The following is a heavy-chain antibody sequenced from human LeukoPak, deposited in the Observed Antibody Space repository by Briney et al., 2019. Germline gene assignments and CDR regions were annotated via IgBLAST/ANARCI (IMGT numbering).Heavy chain of an antibody. V-gene: IGHV3-20*04. CDR3: ARDLWGSSSSELATFDY. J-gene: IGHJ4*02. D-gene: IGHD6-6*01. Sequence: GGSLRLFCAASGFRFDDYGMSWVRQAPGKGLEWVSGINWNGGSTSYADSVKGRFTISRDNAKNSLYLQMNSLRADDTALYYCARDLWGSSSSELATFDYWGQGTLVTVSS. CDR2: INWNGGST. CDR1: GFRFDDYG.